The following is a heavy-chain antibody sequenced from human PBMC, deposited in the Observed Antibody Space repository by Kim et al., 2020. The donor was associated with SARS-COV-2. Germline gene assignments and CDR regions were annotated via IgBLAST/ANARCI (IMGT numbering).Heavy chain of an antibody. D-gene: IGHD3-10*01. J-gene: IGHJ4*02. V-gene: IGHV3-23*01. Sequence: DADDVRDRCPISRDNSKTTLYLQMNSMRAEETAVYCCARDNGSGSYLDYWGQGTLVTVSS. CDR3: ARDNGSGSYLDY.